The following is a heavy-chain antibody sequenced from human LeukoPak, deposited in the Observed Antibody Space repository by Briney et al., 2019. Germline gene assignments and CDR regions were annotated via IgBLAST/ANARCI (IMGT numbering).Heavy chain of an antibody. CDR1: GFTFSTYE. V-gene: IGHV3-48*03. D-gene: IGHD2-15*01. CDR2: ISSSSSTI. J-gene: IGHJ4*02. Sequence: EGSLRLSCAASGFTFSTYEMNWVRQAPGKGLEWVSYISSSSSTIYYADSVRGRFTISRDNSKNTLYLQMNSLRAEDPAVYYFAQFAQRYCSGGSCHPFDYWGQGALGTVSP. CDR3: AQFAQRYCSGGSCHPFDY.